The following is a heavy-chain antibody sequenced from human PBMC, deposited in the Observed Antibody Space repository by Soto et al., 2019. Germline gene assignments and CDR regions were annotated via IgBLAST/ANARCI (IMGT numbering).Heavy chain of an antibody. J-gene: IGHJ6*02. D-gene: IGHD2-15*01. Sequence: QVQLVESGGGVVQPGRSLRLSCAASGFTFSSYAMHWVRQAPGKGLEWVAVISYDGSNKYYADSVKGRFTISRDNSKNTLYLQMNSLRAEDTAVYYCARDMVVVASGMDVWGQGTTVTVSS. CDR1: GFTFSSYA. CDR2: ISYDGSNK. CDR3: ARDMVVVASGMDV. V-gene: IGHV3-30-3*01.